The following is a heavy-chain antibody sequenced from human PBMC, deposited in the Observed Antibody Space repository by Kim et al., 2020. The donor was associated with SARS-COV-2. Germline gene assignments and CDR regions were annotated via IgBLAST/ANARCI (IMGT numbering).Heavy chain of an antibody. D-gene: IGHD5-12*01. CDR3: AREVATTPSYGMDV. J-gene: IGHJ6*02. V-gene: IGHV3-48*03. Sequence: ADSVKGRFTISRDNAKNSLYRQMNSPRAEDTAVYYCAREVATTPSYGMDVWGQGTTVTVSS.